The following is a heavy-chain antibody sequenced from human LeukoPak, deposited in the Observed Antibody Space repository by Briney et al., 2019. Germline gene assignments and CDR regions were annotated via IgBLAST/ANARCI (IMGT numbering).Heavy chain of an antibody. J-gene: IGHJ4*02. D-gene: IGHD1-14*01. V-gene: IGHV3-23*01. CDR3: AKDRMVLGY. CDR1: GFTFSSYA. CDR2: ISDSGGRT. Sequence: RGSLRLSCAASGFTFSSYAMSWVRQAPGKGLEWVSAISDSGGRTYYADSVKGRFTISRDNSKNTLYLQMNSLRAEDTAVYYCAKDRMVLGYWGQGTLVTVSS.